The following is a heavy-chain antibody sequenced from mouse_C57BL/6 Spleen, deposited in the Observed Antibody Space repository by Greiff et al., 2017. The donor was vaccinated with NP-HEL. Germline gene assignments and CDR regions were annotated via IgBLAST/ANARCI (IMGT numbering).Heavy chain of an antibody. CDR2: IYPGSGST. Sequence: QVQLQQPGAELVKPGASVKMSCKASGYTFTSYWITWVKQRPGQGLEWIGDIYPGSGSTNYNEKFKSKATLTVDTSSSTAYMQLSSLTSEDSAVYYGARRPHYYGSSYGYFDVWGTGTTVTVSS. CDR1: GYTFTSYW. J-gene: IGHJ1*03. V-gene: IGHV1-55*01. D-gene: IGHD1-1*01. CDR3: ARRPHYYGSSYGYFDV.